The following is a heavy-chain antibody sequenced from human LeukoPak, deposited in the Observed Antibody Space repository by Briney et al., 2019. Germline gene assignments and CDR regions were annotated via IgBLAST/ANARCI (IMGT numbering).Heavy chain of an antibody. CDR1: GFTFSSYW. V-gene: IGHV3-7*01. CDR3: ARGGGSTDAFDI. CDR2: IKQDGSEK. J-gene: IGHJ3*02. Sequence: GGSLRLSCAASGFTFSSYWVSWVRQAPGKGLEWVANIKQDGSEKYYVDSVKGRFTISRDNAKNSLYLQMNSLRAEDTAVYYCARGGGSTDAFDIWGQGTMVTVSS. D-gene: IGHD1-26*01.